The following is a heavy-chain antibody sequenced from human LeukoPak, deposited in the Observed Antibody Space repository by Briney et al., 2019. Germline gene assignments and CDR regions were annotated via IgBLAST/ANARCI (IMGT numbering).Heavy chain of an antibody. CDR1: GFTFSSYG. CDR3: AIEHRSSWAFFGY. V-gene: IGHV3-30*03. CDR2: ISYDGSNK. Sequence: GGSLRLSCAASGFTFSSYGMHWVRQAPGKGLEWVAVISYDGSNKYYADSVKGRFTISRDNSKNTLYLQMNSLRPEDTAVYYCAIEHRSSWAFFGYWGQGTLVTVSS. D-gene: IGHD6-13*01. J-gene: IGHJ4*02.